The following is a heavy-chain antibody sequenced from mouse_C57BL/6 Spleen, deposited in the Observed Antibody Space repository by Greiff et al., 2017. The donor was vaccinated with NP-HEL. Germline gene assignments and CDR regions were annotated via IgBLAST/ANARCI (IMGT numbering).Heavy chain of an antibody. D-gene: IGHD2-1*01. CDR1: GYPFTSYW. V-gene: IGHV1-69*01. J-gene: IGHJ3*01. CDR3: ARNGLNDYGNPWFAY. CDR2: VDPSDSYT. Sequence: QVQLQQPGAELVMPGASVKLSCKASGYPFTSYWLHWVKQRPGQGLEWIGAVDPSDSYTNYNQKLKGKSTLTVDKSSSTAYMQLSSLTSEDSAVYYCARNGLNDYGNPWFAYWGQGTLVTVSA.